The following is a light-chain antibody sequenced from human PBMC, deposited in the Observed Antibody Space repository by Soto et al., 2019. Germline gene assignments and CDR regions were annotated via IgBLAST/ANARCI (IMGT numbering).Light chain of an antibody. CDR1: SSDVDYNR. CDR3: SSYTIRRSWV. CDR2: EVT. Sequence: QSVLTQPASVTGSPGQSITISCTGTSSDVDYNRVSWYQQYPGTAPKLMINEVTNRPSGVSDRFSGSKSGNTASLTISGLQSEDEADYYCSSYTIRRSWVFGGGTKLTVL. J-gene: IGLJ3*02. V-gene: IGLV2-14*01.